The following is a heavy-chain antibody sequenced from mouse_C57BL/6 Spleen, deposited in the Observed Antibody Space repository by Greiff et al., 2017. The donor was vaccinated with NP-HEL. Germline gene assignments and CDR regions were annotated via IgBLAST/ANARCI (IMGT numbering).Heavy chain of an antibody. CDR3: ARLLYYGSSPSDY. CDR1: GFTFSDYG. D-gene: IGHD1-1*01. J-gene: IGHJ2*01. Sequence: EVKLMESGGGLVKPGGSLKLSCAASGFTFSDYGMHWVRQAPEKGLEWVAYISSGSSTIYYVDTVKGRFTISRDNAKNTLFLQMTSLRSEDTAMYYCARLLYYGSSPSDYWGQGTTLTVSS. V-gene: IGHV5-17*01. CDR2: ISSGSSTI.